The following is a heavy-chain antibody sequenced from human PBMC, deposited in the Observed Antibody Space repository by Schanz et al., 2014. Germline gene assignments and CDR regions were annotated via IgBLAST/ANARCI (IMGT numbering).Heavy chain of an antibody. CDR1: GFTVNTNY. Sequence: EVQLVESGGGLIQPGGSLRLSCAVSGFTVNTNYMSWVRQAPGKGLEWVSVIYSGDNTYYADSVKGRFTISRDNSKNTVYLQMNSLRAEDTAVYFCARDGGRDGYNLAFDVWGQGTLVTVSS. V-gene: IGHV3-53*01. CDR3: ARDGGRDGYNLAFDV. J-gene: IGHJ3*01. D-gene: IGHD5-12*01. CDR2: IYSGDNT.